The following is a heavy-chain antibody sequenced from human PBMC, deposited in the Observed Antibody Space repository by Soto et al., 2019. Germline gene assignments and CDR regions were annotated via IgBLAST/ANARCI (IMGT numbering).Heavy chain of an antibody. V-gene: IGHV1-18*01. CDR2: ITPYNGNT. CDR1: TYTFTSYG. CDR3: ARGPRSFTVTFGHFLDY. Sequence: ASVKVSCKTSTYTFTSYGITWVRQAPGQGLEWMGWITPYNGNTNYAQKFQGRVTMTTDTSTTTAYMELRSLASDDTAVYYCARGPRSFTVTFGHFLDYWGHRFLVIV. J-gene: IGHJ4*01. D-gene: IGHD3-16*01.